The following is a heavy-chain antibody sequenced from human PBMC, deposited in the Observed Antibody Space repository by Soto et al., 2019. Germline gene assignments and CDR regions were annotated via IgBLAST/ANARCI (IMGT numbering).Heavy chain of an antibody. V-gene: IGHV4-39*01. CDR1: GGSISTVGHY. Sequence: SETLSLTCSVSGGSISTVGHYWTWIRQPPGKGLEWIGRIYYSGSTYYNPSLKSRVTISVDTSKNQFSLKLSSVTAADTAVYYCARHEATLGIPYYFDYWGQGTLVTVSS. J-gene: IGHJ4*02. CDR2: IYYSGST. CDR3: ARHEATLGIPYYFDY.